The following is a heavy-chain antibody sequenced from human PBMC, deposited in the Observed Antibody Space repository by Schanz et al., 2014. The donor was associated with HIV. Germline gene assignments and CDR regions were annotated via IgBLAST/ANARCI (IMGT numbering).Heavy chain of an antibody. Sequence: QVRLVQSGAAVKKPGSSVKVSCKASGGTFSRFGISWVRQARGQGLEWMGGINPIYGIANYAQKFQGRVTIPADKSTSTAYMELSSLRSEDTAEYYGASDPSYYDYWSRYPRGYYYYGLDVWGQGTTVTVSS. D-gene: IGHD3-3*01. J-gene: IGHJ6*02. CDR3: ASDPSYYDYWSRYPRGYYYYGLDV. V-gene: IGHV1-69*17. CDR2: INPIYGIA. CDR1: GGTFSRFG.